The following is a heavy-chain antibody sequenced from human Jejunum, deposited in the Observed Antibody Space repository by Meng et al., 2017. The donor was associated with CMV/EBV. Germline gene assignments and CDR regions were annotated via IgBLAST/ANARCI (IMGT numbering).Heavy chain of an antibody. CDR3: ARQDYFGSGTYHHWFDP. CDR1: FTSHY. V-gene: IGHV5-51*01. J-gene: IGHJ5*02. D-gene: IGHD3-10*01. Sequence: FTSHYIAWVRQMPGKGLEWMGIILPSNSDTRYSPSFEGQVTMSADKSSNTAYLEWSSLQASDSGMYYCARQDYFGSGTYHHWFDPWGPGTLVTVSS. CDR2: ILPSNSDT.